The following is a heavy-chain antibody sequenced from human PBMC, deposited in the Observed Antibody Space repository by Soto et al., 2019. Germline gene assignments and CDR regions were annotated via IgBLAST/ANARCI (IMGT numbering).Heavy chain of an antibody. CDR3: ATDYVDYLIRDY. J-gene: IGHJ4*02. V-gene: IGHV3-21*01. CDR2: ISSSSSYI. Sequence: EVQLVASGGGLVKPGGSLRLSGAASGFTFSSYSMHWVRHAPGKGLEWVSSISSSSSYIYYADSVKCRFTISRDNAKNSLYLQMKSLRAEDTAVYYCATDYVDYLIRDYWGQGTRVTFSA. D-gene: IGHD4-17*01. CDR1: GFTFSSYS.